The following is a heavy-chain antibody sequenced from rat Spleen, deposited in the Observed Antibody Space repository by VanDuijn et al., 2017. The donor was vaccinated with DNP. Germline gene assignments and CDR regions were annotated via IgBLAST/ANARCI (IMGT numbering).Heavy chain of an antibody. D-gene: IGHD1-7*01. V-gene: IGHV2-45*01. CDR2: MWSGGST. CDR1: GFSLTSYN. J-gene: IGHJ3*01. Sequence: TVSGFSLTSYNVHWVRQPPGKGLEWMGVMWSGGSTYYNSALKSRLSISRDTSKSQVFLKMNSLQTEDTAMYFCARSMGAWGQGTLVTVSS. CDR3: ARSMGA.